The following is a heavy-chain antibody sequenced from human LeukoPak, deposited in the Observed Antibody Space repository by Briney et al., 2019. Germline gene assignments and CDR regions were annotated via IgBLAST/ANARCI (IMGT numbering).Heavy chain of an antibody. CDR2: ISYDGSNK. Sequence: GGSLRLSCAASGFTFSSFEMHWVRQAPGKGLEWVAVISYDGSNKYYADSVKGRFTISRDNSKNTLYLQMNSLRAEDTAVYYCARGSVPDYDFCSGYYNGLDHFDYWGQGTLVTVSS. CDR3: ARGSVPDYDFCSGYYNGLDHFDY. CDR1: GFTFSSFE. D-gene: IGHD3-3*01. V-gene: IGHV3-30-3*01. J-gene: IGHJ4*02.